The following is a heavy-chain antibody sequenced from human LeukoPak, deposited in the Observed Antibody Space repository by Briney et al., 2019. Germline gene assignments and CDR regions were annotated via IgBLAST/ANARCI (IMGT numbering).Heavy chain of an antibody. V-gene: IGHV4-59*01. CDR2: IYYSGST. CDR1: DGSIRTYY. D-gene: IGHD3-3*01. Sequence: SETLSLTCSVSDGSIRTYYWSWIRQPPGKGLEWIGYIYYSGSTNYNPSLKSRVTISVDTSKNQFSLKLSSVTAADTAVYYCARAPTRTIFGVVWGQGTLVTVSS. CDR3: ARAPTRTIFGVV. J-gene: IGHJ4*02.